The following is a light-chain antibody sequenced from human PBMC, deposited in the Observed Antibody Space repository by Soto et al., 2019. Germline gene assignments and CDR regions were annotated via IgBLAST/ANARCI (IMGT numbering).Light chain of an antibody. CDR2: NTY. Sequence: EIVLTQSPGTLSLSPGEGATVSCRVSQSINSKSLVWYQRKFGQAPRLLIYNTYSRATGIPDRFSGSGSGTDFTLSISRLEPEDFAVSYCQHYGGSFIFGPGTKVDF. CDR3: QHYGGSFI. V-gene: IGKV3-20*01. CDR1: QSINSKS. J-gene: IGKJ3*01.